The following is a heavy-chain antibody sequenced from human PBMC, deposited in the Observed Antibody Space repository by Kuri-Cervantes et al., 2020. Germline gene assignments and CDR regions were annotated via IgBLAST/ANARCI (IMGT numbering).Heavy chain of an antibody. CDR3: TKERLAFDI. CDR1: GFTFSSYA. Sequence: GGSLRLSCAASGFTFSSYAMHWVRQAPGKGLEWVAVISYDGSNKYHADSVKGRFTISRDNSKNTLYLQMNSLRAEDTAIYYCTKERLAFDIWGQGTMVTVSS. CDR2: ISYDGSNK. J-gene: IGHJ3*02. D-gene: IGHD3-16*01. V-gene: IGHV3-30-3*01.